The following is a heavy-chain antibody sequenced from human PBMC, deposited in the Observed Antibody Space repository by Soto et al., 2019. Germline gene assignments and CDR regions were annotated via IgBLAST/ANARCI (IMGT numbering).Heavy chain of an antibody. J-gene: IGHJ4*02. V-gene: IGHV4-30-4*01. Sequence: SATQSLTCPVSGGALSRGEYYWRWIRPPPGKGLEWIGYIYYSGSTYYNPSLKSRVTISVDTSKNQFSLKLSSVTAADTAVYYWARALYDFWSGATAYVDDWGQGTLVTVSS. CDR3: ARALYDFWSGATAYVDD. D-gene: IGHD3-3*01. CDR1: GGALSRGEYY. CDR2: IYYSGST.